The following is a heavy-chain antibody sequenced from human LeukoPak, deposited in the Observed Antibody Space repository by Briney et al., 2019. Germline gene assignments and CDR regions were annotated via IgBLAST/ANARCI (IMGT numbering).Heavy chain of an antibody. J-gene: IGHJ3*02. V-gene: IGHV4-59*01. CDR3: ARGTFGVVNDAFDI. Sequence: PSETLSLTCTVSGGSISSYYWSWIRQPPGKGLDWIGYIYYSGSTYYNPSLKSRVTISVDTSKNQFSLKLSSVTAADTAVYYCARGTFGVVNDAFDIWGQGTMVIVSS. CDR2: IYYSGST. CDR1: GGSISSYY. D-gene: IGHD3-3*02.